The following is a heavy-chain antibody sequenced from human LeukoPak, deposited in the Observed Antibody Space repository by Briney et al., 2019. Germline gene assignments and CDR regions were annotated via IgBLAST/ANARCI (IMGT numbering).Heavy chain of an antibody. V-gene: IGHV4-4*07. CDR3: ARASRRWFDP. J-gene: IGHJ5*02. CDR1: GVSISRYY. Sequence: AETLSLSCTGSGVSISRYYWSWIRQPAGKGLEWIGRIYTSGSTNYNPSLKSRVTMSVDTSKNQFSLKLSSVTAADTAVYYCARASRRWFDPWGQGTLVTVSS. CDR2: IYTSGST.